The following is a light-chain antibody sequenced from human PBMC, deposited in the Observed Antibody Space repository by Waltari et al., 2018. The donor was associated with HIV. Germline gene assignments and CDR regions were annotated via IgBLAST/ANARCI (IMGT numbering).Light chain of an antibody. V-gene: IGLV1-44*01. CDR2: SNN. Sequence: QSVLTQPPSASGTPGQRVTISCSGSSSNIGSNTVNWCQPLPGTAPKLLIYSNNQRPSGVPDRFSGSKSGTSASLAISGLQSEDEADYYCAAWDDSLNGVVFGGGTKLTVL. CDR1: SSNIGSNT. CDR3: AAWDDSLNGVV. J-gene: IGLJ2*01.